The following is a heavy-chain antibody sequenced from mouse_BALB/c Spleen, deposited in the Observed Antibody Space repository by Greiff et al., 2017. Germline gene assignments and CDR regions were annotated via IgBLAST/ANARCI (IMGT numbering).Heavy chain of an antibody. CDR2: ISYSGST. V-gene: IGHV3-2*02. Sequence: EVKLLESGPGLVKPSQSLSLTCTVTGYSITSDYAWNWIRQFPGNKLEWMGYISYSGSTSYNPSLKSRISITRDTSKNQFFLQLNSVTTEDTATYYCARDGYYYAMDYWGQGTSVTVSS. J-gene: IGHJ4*01. D-gene: IGHD2-3*01. CDR1: GYSITSDYA. CDR3: ARDGYYYAMDY.